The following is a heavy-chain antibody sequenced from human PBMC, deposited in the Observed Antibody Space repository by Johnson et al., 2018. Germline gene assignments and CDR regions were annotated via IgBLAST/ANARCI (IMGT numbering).Heavy chain of an antibody. D-gene: IGHD6-19*01. Sequence: VQLVESGGGVVQPGRSLRLSCAASGFTFRSYSINWVRQAPGKGLEWVSSISSSSSYIYYADSVKGRFTISRDNAKNSRYLQMNSLRAEDTAVYACARDSPGGGWPLDAFDIWGQGTMVTVSS. V-gene: IGHV3-21*01. CDR3: ARDSPGGGWPLDAFDI. CDR2: ISSSSSYI. CDR1: GFTFRSYS. J-gene: IGHJ3*02.